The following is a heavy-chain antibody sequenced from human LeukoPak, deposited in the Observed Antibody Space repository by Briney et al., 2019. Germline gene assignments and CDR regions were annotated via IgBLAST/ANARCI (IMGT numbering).Heavy chain of an antibody. V-gene: IGHV4-39*07. J-gene: IGHJ4*02. CDR3: ARRLSSWFVSPIDY. D-gene: IGHD6-13*01. CDR2: IFYSGTT. Sequence: SETLSLTCTVSGDSISSSNYYWGWIRQPPGKGLEWIGSIFYSGTTYYNPSLKSRVTISLDTSKNQFSLKLSSVTAADTAVYYCARRLSSWFVSPIDYWGQGTLVTVSS. CDR1: GDSISSSNYY.